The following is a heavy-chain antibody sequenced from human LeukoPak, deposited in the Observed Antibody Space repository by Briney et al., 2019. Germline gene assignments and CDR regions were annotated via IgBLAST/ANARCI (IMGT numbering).Heavy chain of an antibody. D-gene: IGHD1-26*01. CDR3: VHSGSSSFDY. J-gene: IGHJ4*02. CDR1: GYTFTTYY. V-gene: IGHV1-46*01. Sequence: ASVKVSCKASGYTFTTYYMHWVRQAPGQGLEWMGVINPSGGSTTYAHNFQGRVTLTRDTSTSTVYMELNSLRSEDTAVYYCVHSGSSSFDYWGQGTLVTVSS. CDR2: INPSGGST.